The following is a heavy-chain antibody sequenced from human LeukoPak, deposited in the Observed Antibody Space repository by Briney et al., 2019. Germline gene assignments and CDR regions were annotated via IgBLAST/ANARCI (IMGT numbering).Heavy chain of an antibody. CDR3: TRTPSTVSTRIRFDY. CDR1: GITFNSYT. J-gene: IGHJ4*02. V-gene: IGHV3-21*01. Sequence: GGSLRLSCAASGITFNSYTMYWVRQAPGKGLEWVSSISSSSSYIYYAASVKGRFTISRDNAKNSLYLQMNSLRAEDTAVYYCTRTPSTVSTRIRFDYWGQGTLLSVSS. D-gene: IGHD6-6*01. CDR2: ISSSSSYI.